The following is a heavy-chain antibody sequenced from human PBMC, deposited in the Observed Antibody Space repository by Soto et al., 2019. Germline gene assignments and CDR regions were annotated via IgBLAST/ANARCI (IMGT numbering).Heavy chain of an antibody. CDR2: INPNSGGT. D-gene: IGHD4-17*01. J-gene: IGHJ4*02. CDR3: AREDYGDCLLFGY. Sequence: ASVKVSCKASGYTFTGYYMHWVRQAPGQGLEWMGWINPNSGGTNYAQKFQGRVTMTRDTSISTAYMELSRLRSDDTAVYYCAREDYGDCLLFGYWGQGTLVTSPQ. CDR1: GYTFTGYY. V-gene: IGHV1-2*02.